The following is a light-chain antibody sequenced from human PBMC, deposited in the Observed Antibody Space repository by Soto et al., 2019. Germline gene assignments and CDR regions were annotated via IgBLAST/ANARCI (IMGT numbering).Light chain of an antibody. J-gene: IGKJ1*01. CDR1: QSFGRW. Sequence: DIQMTQSPSSVSASVGDRVTITFRASQSFGRWLAWYQQKPGKAPKLLIYKASILQSGVPSRFSGSGSGTEFTLTISSLQRDDFATYYCQQYNSYSRTFGQGTKVDIK. CDR3: QQYNSYSRT. V-gene: IGKV1-5*03. CDR2: KAS.